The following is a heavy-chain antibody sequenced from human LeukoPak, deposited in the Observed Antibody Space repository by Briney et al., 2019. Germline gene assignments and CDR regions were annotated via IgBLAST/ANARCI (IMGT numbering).Heavy chain of an antibody. CDR2: ISSSSSTI. CDR3: ARGEDCSGGSCYPPYFDY. CDR1: GFTFSSYS. J-gene: IGHJ4*02. V-gene: IGHV3-48*01. D-gene: IGHD2-15*01. Sequence: PGGSLRLSCAASGFTFSSYSMNWVRQAPGKGLEWVSYISSSSSTIYYADSVKGRFTISRDNAKNSLYLQMNSLRAEDTAVYYCARGEDCSGGSCYPPYFDYWGQGTLVTVSS.